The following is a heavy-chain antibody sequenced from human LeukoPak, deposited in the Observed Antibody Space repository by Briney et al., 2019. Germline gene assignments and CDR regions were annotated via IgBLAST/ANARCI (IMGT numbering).Heavy chain of an antibody. D-gene: IGHD6-19*01. CDR3: ARAGYSSGMDV. J-gene: IGHJ6*03. Sequence: GGSLRLSCAASGFTFSSYEMNWVRQAPGKGLEWVSSISSSSSYIYYADSVKGRFTISRDNAKNSLYLQMNSLRAEDTAVYYCARAGYSSGMDVWGKGTTVTVSS. CDR2: ISSSSSYI. CDR1: GFTFSSYE. V-gene: IGHV3-21*01.